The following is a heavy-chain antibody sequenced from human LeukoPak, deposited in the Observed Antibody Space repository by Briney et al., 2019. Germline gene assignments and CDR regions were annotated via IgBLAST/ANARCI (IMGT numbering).Heavy chain of an antibody. CDR3: ATNQHGDYEGDWFDP. J-gene: IGHJ5*02. V-gene: IGHV1-24*01. Sequence: ASVKVSCKVSGYTLTELSMHWVRQAPGKGLEWMGGFDPEDGETIYAQKFQGRVTMTEDTSTDTAYMELSSLRSEDTAVYYCATNQHGDYEGDWFDPWGQGTLVTVSS. CDR2: FDPEDGET. CDR1: GYTLTELS. D-gene: IGHD4-17*01.